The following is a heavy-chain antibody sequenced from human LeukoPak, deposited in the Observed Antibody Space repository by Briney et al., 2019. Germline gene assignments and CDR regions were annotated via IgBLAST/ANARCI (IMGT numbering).Heavy chain of an antibody. CDR3: AHEVRNYGFKGYYGMDV. CDR1: GFSLSTSGVG. V-gene: IGHV2-5*01. D-gene: IGHD3-10*01. CDR2: IYWNDDK. J-gene: IGHJ6*02. Sequence: SGPTLVKPTQTLTLTCTFSGFSLSTSGVGVGWIRQPPGKALEWLALIYWNDDKRYSPSLKSRLTITKDTSKNQVALTMTNMDPVDTATYYCAHEVRNYGFKGYYGMDVWGQGTTVTVSS.